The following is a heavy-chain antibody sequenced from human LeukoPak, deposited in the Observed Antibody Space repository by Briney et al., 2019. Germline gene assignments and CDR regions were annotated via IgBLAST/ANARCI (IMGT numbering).Heavy chain of an antibody. CDR2: INSDGSST. CDR1: GFTFSSYW. CDR3: ARDAPPGWDSSGYPYYYGMDV. D-gene: IGHD3-22*01. V-gene: IGHV3-74*01. Sequence: GGSLRLSCAASGFTFSSYWMHWVRQAPGKGLVWVSRINSDGSSTSYADSVKGRFTISRDNAKNTLYLQMNSLRAEDTAVYYCARDAPPGWDSSGYPYYYGMDVWGQGTTVTVSS. J-gene: IGHJ6*02.